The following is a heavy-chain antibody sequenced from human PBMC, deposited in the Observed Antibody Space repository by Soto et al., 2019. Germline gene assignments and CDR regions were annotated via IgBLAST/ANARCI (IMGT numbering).Heavy chain of an antibody. CDR2: IYYSGST. D-gene: IGHD2-15*01. CDR1: GGSISSGDYY. V-gene: IGHV4-30-4*01. CDR3: ATTRSGYCSGGSCLRNPFDVDAY. J-gene: IGHJ4*02. Sequence: SETLSLTCTVSGGSISSGDYYWSWIRQPPGKGLEWVGYIYYSGSTYYNPSLKSRVTISVDTSKNQFSLKLSSVTAADTAVYYCATTRSGYCSGGSCLRNPFDVDAYSGQRTLVTVSS.